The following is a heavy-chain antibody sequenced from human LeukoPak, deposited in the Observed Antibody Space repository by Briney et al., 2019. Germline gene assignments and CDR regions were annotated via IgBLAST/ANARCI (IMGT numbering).Heavy chain of an antibody. D-gene: IGHD3-9*01. V-gene: IGHV3-30-3*01. CDR2: ISYDGSNK. Sequence: GGSLRLSCAASGFTFSSYAMHWVRQAPGKGLEWVAVISYDGSNKYYADSVKGRFTISRDNSKNTLYLQMNSLRAEDTAVYYCARALRYFDWLSLGAAFDIWGQGTMVTVSS. CDR3: ARALRYFDWLSLGAAFDI. CDR1: GFTFSSYA. J-gene: IGHJ3*02.